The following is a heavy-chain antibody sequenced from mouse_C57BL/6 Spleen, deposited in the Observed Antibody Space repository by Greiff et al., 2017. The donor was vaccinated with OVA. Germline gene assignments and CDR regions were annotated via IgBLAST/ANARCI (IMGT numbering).Heavy chain of an antibody. D-gene: IGHD1-1*01. CDR3: ARVEFNGSRWYFDV. V-gene: IGHV1-26*01. Sequence: EVQLQQSGPELVKPGASVKISCKASGYTFTDYYMNWVKQSHGKSLEWIGDINPNNGGTSYNQKFKGKATLTVDKSSSTAYMELRSLTSEDSAVYYCARVEFNGSRWYFDVGGTGTTVTVSS. CDR1: GYTFTDYY. CDR2: INPNNGGT. J-gene: IGHJ1*03.